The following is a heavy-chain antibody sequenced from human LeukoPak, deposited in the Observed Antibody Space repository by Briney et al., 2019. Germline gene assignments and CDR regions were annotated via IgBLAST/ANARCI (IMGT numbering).Heavy chain of an antibody. J-gene: IGHJ4*02. V-gene: IGHV6-1*01. D-gene: IGHD4-23*01. CDR2: TYYRSRWYN. Sequence: QTLPLTCAHSADSVSNNNGAWTWLRQSPSRGLAWPGRTYYRSRWYNDYAVSVKSRITINPDTSKNQFSLQLNSVTPEDTAVYYCASSYYAGNSLDDWGQGTLVTVSS. CDR3: ASSYYAGNSLDD. CDR1: ADSVSNNNGA.